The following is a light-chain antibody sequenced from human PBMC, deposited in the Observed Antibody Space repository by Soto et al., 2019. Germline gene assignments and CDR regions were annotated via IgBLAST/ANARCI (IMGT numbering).Light chain of an antibody. CDR1: QSVSNN. Sequence: EIVLTQSPGTLSSSPGERATLSCRAIQSVSNNYLAWYQQKPGQAPRLLIYGASTRATGIPARFSGSGSGTEFTLTISSLQSEDFAVYYCQQYNNWPPITFGQGTRLEIK. CDR3: QQYNNWPPIT. CDR2: GAS. V-gene: IGKV3-15*01. J-gene: IGKJ5*01.